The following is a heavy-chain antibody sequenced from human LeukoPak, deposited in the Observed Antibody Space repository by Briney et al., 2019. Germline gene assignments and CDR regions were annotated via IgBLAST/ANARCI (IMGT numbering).Heavy chain of an antibody. Sequence: ASVKVSCTASGYTFTGYYMHWVRQAPGQGPEWMGRINPNSGGTNYAQKFQGRVTMTRDTSISTAYMELSRLRSDDTAVYYCARARIMITFGGVIALDYWGQGTLVTVSS. CDR3: ARARIMITFGGVIALDY. D-gene: IGHD3-16*02. J-gene: IGHJ4*02. V-gene: IGHV1-2*06. CDR2: INPNSGGT. CDR1: GYTFTGYY.